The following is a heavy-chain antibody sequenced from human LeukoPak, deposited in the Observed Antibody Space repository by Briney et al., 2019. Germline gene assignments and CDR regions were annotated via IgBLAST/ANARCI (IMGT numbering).Heavy chain of an antibody. CDR2: ISSSSSYI. J-gene: IGHJ3*02. CDR3: ATGASRPYDAFDI. CDR1: GFTFSSYS. Sequence: GGSLRLSCADSGFTFSSYSMNWVRQAPGKGLEWVSSISSSSSYIYYADSVKGRFTISRDNAKNSLYLQMNSLRAENTAVYYCATGASRPYDAFDIWGQGTMVTVSS. V-gene: IGHV3-21*01. D-gene: IGHD6-13*01.